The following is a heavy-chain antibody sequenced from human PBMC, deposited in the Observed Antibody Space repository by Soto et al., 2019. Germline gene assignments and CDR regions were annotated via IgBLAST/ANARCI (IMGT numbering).Heavy chain of an antibody. CDR2: IDYSGRT. CDR1: GGSISSYY. Sequence: QVHLQESGPGLVKPSETLSLICTVSGGSISSYYWSWVRQTPGKGLEWIGHIDYSGRTNYNPSLMSRVTISLDTSKNQFFLRLNSVTAADTAVYYCARMPASGDFRLDHWGQGTLVTVSS. J-gene: IGHJ4*02. V-gene: IGHV4-59*01. D-gene: IGHD6-13*01. CDR3: ARMPASGDFRLDH.